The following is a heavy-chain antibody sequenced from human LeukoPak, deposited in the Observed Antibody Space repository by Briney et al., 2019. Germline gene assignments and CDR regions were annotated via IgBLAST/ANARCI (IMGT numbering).Heavy chain of an antibody. J-gene: IGHJ5*02. CDR1: GYSFTSYG. CDR2: IYPGDSDT. CDR3: ARTNADDFWSGYYLGWFDP. D-gene: IGHD3-3*01. Sequence: GESLKISCKGAGYSFTSYGIGWVRQMPGKGLEWMGIIYPGDSDTRYSPSFQGQVTISADKSISTAYLQWSSLRASDTAMYYCARTNADDFWSGYYLGWFDPWGQGTLVTVSS. V-gene: IGHV5-51*01.